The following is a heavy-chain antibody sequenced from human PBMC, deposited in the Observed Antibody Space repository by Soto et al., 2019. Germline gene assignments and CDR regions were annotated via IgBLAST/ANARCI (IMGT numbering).Heavy chain of an antibody. Sequence: QEQLVQSGAEVKKPGSSVKVSCKDPGGLFSSFAISWVRQAPGQGLEWMGGIIPVFGTTNYAQKFQGRVTITADESTNTAYMELSSLTSDDTAMYYCARGGGPYVWFNEFWGQGTQVTVSS. CDR2: IIPVFGTT. CDR1: GGLFSSFA. J-gene: IGHJ4*02. CDR3: ARGGGPYVWFNEF. V-gene: IGHV1-69*01. D-gene: IGHD3-16*01.